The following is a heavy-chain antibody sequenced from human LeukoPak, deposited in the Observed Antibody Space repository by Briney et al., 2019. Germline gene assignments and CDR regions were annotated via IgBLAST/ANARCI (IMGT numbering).Heavy chain of an antibody. D-gene: IGHD3-9*01. V-gene: IGHV1-69*05. CDR2: IIPIFGTA. CDR3: ARGSRKDDILTGYYHNYYYYGMDV. Sequence: SVKVSCKASGGTFSSYAISWVRQAPGQGLEWMGGIIPIFGTANYAQKFQGRVTITTDESTSTAYMELCSLRSEDTAVYYCARGSRKDDILTGYYHNYYYYGMDVWGQGTTVTVSS. CDR1: GGTFSSYA. J-gene: IGHJ6*02.